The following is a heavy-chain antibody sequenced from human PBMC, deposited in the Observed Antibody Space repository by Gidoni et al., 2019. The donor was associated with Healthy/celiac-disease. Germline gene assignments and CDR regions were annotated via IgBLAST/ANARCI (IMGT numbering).Heavy chain of an antibody. D-gene: IGHD2-15*01. V-gene: IGHV4-34*01. Sequence: QVQLQQWGAGLLKPSETLSLTCAVYGWSFSGYYWSWIRQPPGKGLEWIGEINHSGSTNYNPSLKSRVTISVDTSKNKCSLKLSSVTDADTAVYYCARGRCSGGSCYAPKRYFDYWGQGTLVTVSS. CDR2: INHSGST. CDR3: ARGRCSGGSCYAPKRYFDY. J-gene: IGHJ4*02. CDR1: GWSFSGYY.